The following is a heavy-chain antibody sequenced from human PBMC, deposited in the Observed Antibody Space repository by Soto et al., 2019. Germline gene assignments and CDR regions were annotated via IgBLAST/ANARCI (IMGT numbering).Heavy chain of an antibody. CDR3: TTHYGGSHSSWFSP. Sequence: LRLSCAASGFTFSNAWMSWVRQAPGKGLEWVGRIKSKTDGGTTDYAAPVKGRFTISRDDSKSTLYLQMNSLKTEDTAVYYCTTHYGGSHSSWFSPWAQRTLVPVYS. J-gene: IGHJ5*02. D-gene: IGHD1-26*01. V-gene: IGHV3-15*01. CDR1: GFTFSNAW. CDR2: IKSKTDGGTT.